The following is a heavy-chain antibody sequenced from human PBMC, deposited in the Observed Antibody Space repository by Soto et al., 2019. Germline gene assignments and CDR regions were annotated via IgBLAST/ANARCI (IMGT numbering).Heavy chain of an antibody. D-gene: IGHD6-13*01. CDR2: ISAYNGNT. Sequence: QVQLVQSGAEVKKPGASVKVSCKASGYTFTSYGISWVRQAPGQGLEGMGWISAYNGNTNYAQKLQGRGTMTKETATSTAYMELRSLRSDDTAVYYCARDLAAGNCDYWGQGTLVTVSS. CDR1: GYTFTSYG. V-gene: IGHV1-18*01. J-gene: IGHJ4*02. CDR3: ARDLAAGNCDY.